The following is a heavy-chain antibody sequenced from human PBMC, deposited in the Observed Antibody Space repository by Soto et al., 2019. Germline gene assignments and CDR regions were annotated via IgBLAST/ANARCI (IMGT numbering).Heavy chain of an antibody. CDR2: IYSGGST. Sequence: GGSLRLSCAASGFTVSSNYMSWVRQAPGKGLEWVSVIYSGGSTYYADSVKGRFTISRDNSKNTLYLQMNSLRAEDTAVYYCVHCFVSYCSITNDYWGQGTLVTVSS. D-gene: IGHD2-2*01. CDR1: GFTVSSNY. J-gene: IGHJ4*02. V-gene: IGHV3-66*01. CDR3: VHCFVSYCSITNDY.